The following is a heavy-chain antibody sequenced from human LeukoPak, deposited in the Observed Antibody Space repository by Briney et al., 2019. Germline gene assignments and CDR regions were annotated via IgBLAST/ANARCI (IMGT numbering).Heavy chain of an antibody. CDR1: GFTVSSNY. Sequence: GGSLRLSCAASGFTVSSNYMIWVRQAPGKGLEWVSVIYSGGSTYYADSVKGRFTISRDNSKNTLYLQMNSLRAEDTAVYYCAREIIQLPGYFDYWGQGTLVTVSS. V-gene: IGHV3-53*01. CDR3: AREIIQLPGYFDY. J-gene: IGHJ4*02. D-gene: IGHD5-18*01. CDR2: IYSGGST.